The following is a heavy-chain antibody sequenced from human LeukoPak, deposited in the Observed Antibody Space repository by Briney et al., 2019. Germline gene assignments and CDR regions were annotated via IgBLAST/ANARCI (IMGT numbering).Heavy chain of an antibody. CDR3: AKDREDIVVVPAAILFDY. D-gene: IGHD2-2*01. V-gene: IGHV3-21*04. J-gene: IGHJ4*02. Sequence: GGSLRLSCAASGFTLSSYSMKWVRLAPGKGLEWVSSISSSSSYIYFADSVKGRFTISRDNAKNSLYLQMNSLRAEDTAVYYCAKDREDIVVVPAAILFDYWGQGTLVTVSS. CDR2: ISSSSSYI. CDR1: GFTLSSYS.